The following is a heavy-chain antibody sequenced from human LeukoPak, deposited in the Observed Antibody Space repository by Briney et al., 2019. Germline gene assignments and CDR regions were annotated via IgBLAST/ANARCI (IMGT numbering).Heavy chain of an antibody. CDR3: AKGWGTLDY. D-gene: IGHD1-14*01. J-gene: IGHJ4*02. Sequence: PGGSLRLSCAASGFTFSSYGMHWVRQAPGKGLEWVALISYDGGNKYYADSVKGRFTISRDNSKNTLYLQMNTLRAEDTAVYYCAKGWGTLDYWGQGTLVTVSS. CDR1: GFTFSSYG. V-gene: IGHV3-30*18. CDR2: ISYDGGNK.